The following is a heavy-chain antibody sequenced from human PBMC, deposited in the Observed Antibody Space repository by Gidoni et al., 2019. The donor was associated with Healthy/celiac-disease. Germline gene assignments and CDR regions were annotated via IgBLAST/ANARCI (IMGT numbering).Heavy chain of an antibody. Sequence: QVQLQESGPGLVKPSQTLSLTCTVPGGSISSGDYYWSWIRQPPGKGLEWIGYIYYSGSTYYNPSLKSRVTISVDTSKNQFSLKLSSVTAADTAVYYCARQHEARAGYFDYWGQGTLVTVSS. J-gene: IGHJ4*02. CDR1: GGSISSGDYY. V-gene: IGHV4-30-4*01. CDR3: ARQHEARAGYFDY. CDR2: IYYSGST.